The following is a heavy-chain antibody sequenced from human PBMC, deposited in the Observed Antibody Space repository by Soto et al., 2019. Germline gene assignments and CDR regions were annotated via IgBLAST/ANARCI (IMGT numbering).Heavy chain of an antibody. V-gene: IGHV3-9*01. CDR3: AKGAVAGKGLDY. CDR2: ISWNSGSI. CDR1: GFTFDDYA. Sequence: PGGSLRLSCAASGFTFDDYAMHWVRQAPGKGLEWVSGISWNSGSIGYADSVKGRFTISRDNAKNSLYLQMNSLRAEDTALYYCAKGAVAGKGLDYWGQGTLVTVSS. J-gene: IGHJ4*02. D-gene: IGHD6-19*01.